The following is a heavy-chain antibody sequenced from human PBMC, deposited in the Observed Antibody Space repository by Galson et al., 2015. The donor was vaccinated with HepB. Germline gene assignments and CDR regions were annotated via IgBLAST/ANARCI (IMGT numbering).Heavy chain of an antibody. CDR3: TRLGDFSGYSSR. V-gene: IGHV3-73*01. CDR1: GFTFSGSA. CDR2: IRSKANNYAT. J-gene: IGHJ4*02. D-gene: IGHD6-13*01. Sequence: SLRLSCAASGFTFSGSAIHWVRQASGKGPEWVGRIRSKANNYATSYVPSLKGRFTISRDDSKNMAYLHMKSLKTEDTAVYYCTRLGDFSGYSSRWGQGTLVPVSS.